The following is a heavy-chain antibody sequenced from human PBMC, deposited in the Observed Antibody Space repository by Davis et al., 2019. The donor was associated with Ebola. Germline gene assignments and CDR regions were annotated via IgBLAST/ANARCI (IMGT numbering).Heavy chain of an antibody. CDR1: GFTFSSYG. V-gene: IGHV3-21*01. CDR2: ISGSSNYI. CDR3: SRMSTGYYGVTFDY. J-gene: IGHJ4*02. Sequence: GESLKISCAASGFTFSSYGMNWVRQAPGKGLEWVSSISGSSNYIYYSDSIKGRFTISRDNAKNSRYLQMSGLGAEDTAVYYCSRMSTGYYGVTFDYWGQGILVTVSS. D-gene: IGHD1-26*01.